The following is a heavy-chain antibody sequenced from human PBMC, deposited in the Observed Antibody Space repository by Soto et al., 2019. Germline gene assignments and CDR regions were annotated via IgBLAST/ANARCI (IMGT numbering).Heavy chain of an antibody. CDR3: ARALTGDLAFDH. CDR2: TYYRSKWSS. Sequence: SQTLSLTCAISGDSVSSNTAAWNWIRQSPSRGLEWLGRTYYRSKWSSDYAPSVKSRITINPDTSKNQFSLQLNSVTAADTAVYYCARALTGDLAFDHWGQGVLVTVSS. V-gene: IGHV6-1*01. J-gene: IGHJ4*02. D-gene: IGHD7-27*01. CDR1: GDSVSSNTAA.